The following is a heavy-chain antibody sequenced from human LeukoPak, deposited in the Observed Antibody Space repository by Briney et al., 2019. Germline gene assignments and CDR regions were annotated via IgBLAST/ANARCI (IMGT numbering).Heavy chain of an antibody. D-gene: IGHD3-10*01. Sequence: GGSLSLSCAASGFTFSSHWMSWVRQAPGKGLECVANTNQDGSERYYVDSVKGRFTISRDNTKNSLFLQLNSLRTEDTAVYYCARDGVDAGLYFDVWGRGTLVTVSS. CDR2: TNQDGSER. CDR3: ARDGVDAGLYFDV. V-gene: IGHV3-7*01. J-gene: IGHJ2*01. CDR1: GFTFSSHW.